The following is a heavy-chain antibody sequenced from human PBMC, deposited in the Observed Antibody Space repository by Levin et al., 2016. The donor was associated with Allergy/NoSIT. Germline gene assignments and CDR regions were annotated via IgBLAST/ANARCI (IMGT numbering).Heavy chain of an antibody. Sequence: GESLKISCEGSGLSFKNPWHERGSASLQRRGLEWVSAITSDGGSMFYADSVKGRFIVSRDNSENTLYLEMNSLRVEDTALYYCASRSREDTGSGPMDVWGQGTTVIVS. CDR3: ASRSREDTGSGPMDV. V-gene: IGHV3-23*01. CDR1: GLSFKNPW. CDR2: ITSDGGSM. J-gene: IGHJ6*02. D-gene: IGHD1-1*01.